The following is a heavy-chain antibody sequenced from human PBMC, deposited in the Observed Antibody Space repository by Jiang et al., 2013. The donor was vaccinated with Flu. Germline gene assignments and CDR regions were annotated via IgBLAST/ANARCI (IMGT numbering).Heavy chain of an antibody. CDR1: GYTFTNHW. Sequence: SLNISCKGSGYTFTNHWIAWVRQMPGKGLEWMGIIHPADSDTRYSPSFQGQVTISADKSISTAYLQWSSLKASDTAMYYCARHGQYGDYSVSWGQGTLVTVSS. V-gene: IGHV5-51*01. J-gene: IGHJ4*02. CDR2: IHPADSDT. D-gene: IGHD4-17*01. CDR3: ARHGQYGDYSVS.